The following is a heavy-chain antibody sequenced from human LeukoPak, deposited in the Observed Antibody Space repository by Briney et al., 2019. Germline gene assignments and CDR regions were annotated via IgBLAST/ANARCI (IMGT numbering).Heavy chain of an antibody. J-gene: IGHJ4*02. CDR3: ARDVGEYCSSTNCYASHY. V-gene: IGHV1-2*02. Sequence: ASVKVSCKAFGYTFTGYYIHWVRQAPGQRLEWMGWINPHSGGTNYAQKFQGGVTMTRDTSITTAYMELSSLRSDDTAVYYCARDVGEYCSSTNCYASHYWGQGTLVTVSS. CDR1: GYTFTGYY. CDR2: INPHSGGT. D-gene: IGHD2-2*01.